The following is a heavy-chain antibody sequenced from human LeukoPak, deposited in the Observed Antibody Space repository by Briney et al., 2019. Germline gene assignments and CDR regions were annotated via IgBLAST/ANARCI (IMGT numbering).Heavy chain of an antibody. CDR1: GYTFTGYY. V-gene: IGHV1-2*02. CDR2: INPKNGGS. J-gene: IGHJ4*02. Sequence: ASVKVSCKASGYTFTGYYMHWVRQAPGQGLEWVGWINPKNGGSNYAQKFQGRVTMTRDRSISTAYMELSRLTSDDTAVYYCARDRSYSSSWYVERAKDYWGQGTLVTVSS. D-gene: IGHD6-13*01. CDR3: ARDRSYSSSWYVERAKDY.